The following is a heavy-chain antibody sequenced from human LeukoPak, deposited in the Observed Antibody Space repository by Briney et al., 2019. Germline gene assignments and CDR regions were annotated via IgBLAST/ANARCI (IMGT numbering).Heavy chain of an antibody. V-gene: IGHV4-59*01. CDR3: ATTATHYGANEVIVPEYFFH. D-gene: IGHD4-23*01. CDR2: ISYSGHT. Sequence: SETLSLNCTVSGGSISSYYWSWIRQPPGKGLEWIGYISYSGHTNYYPSLKSRVTISGATSKNQLSLKLSSVTAADTAVYYCATTATHYGANEVIVPEYFFHWGQGTLCTVSS. J-gene: IGHJ1*01. CDR1: GGSISSYY.